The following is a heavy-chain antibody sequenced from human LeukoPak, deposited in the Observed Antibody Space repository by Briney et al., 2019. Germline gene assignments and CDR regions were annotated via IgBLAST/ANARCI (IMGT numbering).Heavy chain of an antibody. CDR1: GFTFSSYW. CDR2: ISGSGGST. J-gene: IGHJ5*02. V-gene: IGHV3-23*01. Sequence: GGSLRLSCAASGFTFSSYWMSWVRQAPGKGLEWVSAISGSGGSTYYADSVKGRFTISRDNSKNTLYLQMNSLRAEDTAVYYCTRDRARNWFDPWGQGTLVTVSS. CDR3: TRDRARNWFDP.